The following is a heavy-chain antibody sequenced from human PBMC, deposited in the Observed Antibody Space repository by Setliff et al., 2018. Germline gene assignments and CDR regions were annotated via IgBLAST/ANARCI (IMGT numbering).Heavy chain of an antibody. D-gene: IGHD1-1*01. CDR2: IHYSGNT. J-gene: IGHJ4*02. Sequence: PSETLSLTCTVSGFSINSGTHSWGWIRQPPGKGLEWIGRIHYSGNTYYNASLKSRVIISVDTAQNQFSLSLSSVTAADTAVYYCARTGTYRYFDYWGQGTLVTVSS. CDR1: GFSINSGTHS. V-gene: IGHV4-39*01. CDR3: ARTGTYRYFDY.